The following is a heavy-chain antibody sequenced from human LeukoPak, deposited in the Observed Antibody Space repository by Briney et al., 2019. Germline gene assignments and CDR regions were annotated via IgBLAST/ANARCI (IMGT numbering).Heavy chain of an antibody. J-gene: IGHJ6*03. V-gene: IGHV3-7*01. D-gene: IGHD3-22*01. CDR2: MKGDGRSI. CDR3: ARPRGYYDTYDDNMAD. Sequence: GGSLRLSCAASGFTFGNFWMSWVRQAPGRGLEWVASMKGDGRSINYVESVKGRFTISRDNAKNSLYLQMNSLRDEDTAVYYCARPRGYYDTYDDNMADSGKGTTVTVSS. CDR1: GFTFGNFW.